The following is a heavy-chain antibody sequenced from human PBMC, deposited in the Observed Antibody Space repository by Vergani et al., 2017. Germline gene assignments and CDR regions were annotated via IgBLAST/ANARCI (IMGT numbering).Heavy chain of an antibody. V-gene: IGHV4-34*01. CDR3: ARGARLSQYYYGSGSNKGGYYYGMDV. D-gene: IGHD3-10*01. CDR2: INHSGST. CDR1: GGSFSGYY. Sequence: QVQLQQWGAGLLKPSETLSLTCAVYGGSFSGYYWSWIRQPPGKGLEWIGEINHSGSTNYNPSLKSRVTISVDTSKNQFSLELSSVTAADTAVYYCARGARLSQYYYGSGSNKGGYYYGMDVWGQXP. J-gene: IGHJ6*02.